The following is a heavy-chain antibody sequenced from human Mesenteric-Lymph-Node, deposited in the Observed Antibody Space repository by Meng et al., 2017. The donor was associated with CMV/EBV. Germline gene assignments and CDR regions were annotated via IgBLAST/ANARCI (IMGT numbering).Heavy chain of an antibody. CDR1: GYTFTSYD. Sequence: ASVKVSCKASGYTFTSYDITWVRQAPGQGLEWMGRITTYSGNTNYAQNLKGRVTMTTDTSTSTAYMELRSLRSDDTAVYYCGRPTGQWLSNDAFDIWGQGTMVTVSS. V-gene: IGHV1-18*01. CDR2: ITTYSGNT. CDR3: GRPTGQWLSNDAFDI. D-gene: IGHD6-19*01. J-gene: IGHJ3*02.